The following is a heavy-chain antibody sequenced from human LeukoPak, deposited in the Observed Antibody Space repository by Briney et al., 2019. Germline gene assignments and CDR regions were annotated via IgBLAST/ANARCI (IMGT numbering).Heavy chain of an antibody. Sequence: GGSLRLSCAASGFTFINYNVHWVRQSPGKGLVWLSSNSSTSVYLYYADSVKGRFIIYRDNDKNSLYLQMNSLRVEDTGVYYCGREMVFGESRGQGTLVTVSS. V-gene: IGHV3-21*01. CDR2: NSSTSVYL. CDR1: GFTFINYN. J-gene: IGHJ4*02. D-gene: IGHD3-10*01. CDR3: GREMVFGES.